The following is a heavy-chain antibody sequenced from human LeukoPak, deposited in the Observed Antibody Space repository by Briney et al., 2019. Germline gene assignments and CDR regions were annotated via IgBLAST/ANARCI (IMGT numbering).Heavy chain of an antibody. CDR2: IIPIFGTA. CDR1: GGTFSSYA. V-gene: IGHV1-69*01. J-gene: IGHJ6*02. Sequence: GASVKVSCKASGGTFSSYAISWVRQAPGRGLEWMGGIIPIFGTANYAQKFQGRVTITADESTSTAYMELSSLRSEDTAVYYCARASVVVSRYYYYYGMDVWGQGTTVTVSS. D-gene: IGHD3-22*01. CDR3: ARASVVVSRYYYYYGMDV.